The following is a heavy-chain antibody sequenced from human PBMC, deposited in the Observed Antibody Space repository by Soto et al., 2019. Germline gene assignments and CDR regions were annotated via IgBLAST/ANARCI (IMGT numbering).Heavy chain of an antibody. Sequence: GGSLRLSCAASGFTLSITDMSWVRQAPGKGLEWVSSISGSDSRTYYADSVKGRFTISRDNSENTLYLQMDSLRVVDTAVYYCAKYYYASGSNWFDPWGRGTLVTVSS. D-gene: IGHD3-10*01. V-gene: IGHV3-23*01. CDR1: GFTLSITD. CDR2: ISGSDSRT. CDR3: AKYYYASGSNWFDP. J-gene: IGHJ5*02.